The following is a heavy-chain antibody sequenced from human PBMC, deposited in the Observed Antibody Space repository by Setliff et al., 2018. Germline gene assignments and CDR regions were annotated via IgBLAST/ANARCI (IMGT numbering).Heavy chain of an antibody. CDR1: GGTFSSYA. J-gene: IGHJ4*02. Sequence: PVKVSCKASGGTFSSYAISWVRQAPGQGLEWMGGIIPIFGTANYAQKFQGRVTLTADESTSTAYLELRSLRSDDTAVYYCARVGMGRPWKRGAGEYWGQGTLVTVSS. V-gene: IGHV1-69*13. CDR3: ARVGMGRPWKRGAGEY. CDR2: IIPIFGTA. D-gene: IGHD1-26*01.